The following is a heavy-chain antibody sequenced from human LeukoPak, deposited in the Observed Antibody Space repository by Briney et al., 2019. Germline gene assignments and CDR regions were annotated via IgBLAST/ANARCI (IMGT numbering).Heavy chain of an antibody. CDR2: VYYSGST. CDR1: GGSISGPY. D-gene: IGHD3-16*01. V-gene: IGHV4-59*11. J-gene: IGHJ6*03. CDR3: ARVMGDLASLYHMDV. Sequence: PSETLSLTCTVSGGSISGPYWSWVRQPPGKGLEWSGDVYYSGSTHQNPSLKSRVTISVDTSKNQFSLKLRSVTAADTAVYYCARVMGDLASLYHMDVWGKGTTVTVSS.